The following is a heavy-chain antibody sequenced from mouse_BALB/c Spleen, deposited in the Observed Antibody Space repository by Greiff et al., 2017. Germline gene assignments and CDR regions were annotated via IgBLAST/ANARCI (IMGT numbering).Heavy chain of an antibody. CDR1: GYSITSDYA. V-gene: IGHV3-2*02. CDR2: ISYSGST. D-gene: IGHD3-1*01. J-gene: IGHJ4*01. CDR3: ARAPHGAMDY. Sequence: EVKLQESGPGLVKPSQSLSLTCTVTGYSITSDYAWNWIRQFPGNKLEWMGYISYSGSTSYNPSLKSRISITRDTSKNQFFLQLNSVTTEDTATYYCARAPHGAMDYWGQGTSVTVSS.